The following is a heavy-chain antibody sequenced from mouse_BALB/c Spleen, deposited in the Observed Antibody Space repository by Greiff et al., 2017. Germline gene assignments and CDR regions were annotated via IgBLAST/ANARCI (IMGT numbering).Heavy chain of an antibody. D-gene: IGHD1-1*01. Sequence: VQLQQSGPELVKPGASVKISCKASGYTFTDYNMHWVKQSHGKSLEWIGYIYPYNGGTGYNQKFKSKATLTVDNSSSTAYMELRSLTSEDSAVYYCAPEIYYYGSTWFAYWGQGTLVTVSA. CDR3: APEIYYYGSTWFAY. V-gene: IGHV1S29*02. J-gene: IGHJ3*01. CDR1: GYTFTDYN. CDR2: IYPYNGGT.